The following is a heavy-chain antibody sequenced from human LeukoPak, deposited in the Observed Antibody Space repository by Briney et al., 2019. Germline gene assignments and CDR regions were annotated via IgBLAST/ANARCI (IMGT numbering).Heavy chain of an antibody. J-gene: IGHJ5*02. CDR2: INPKSGGT. CDR3: ARLSPWERGYGYGSGRGRWFDP. CDR1: GYTFTGYC. Sequence: ASVKVSCKASGYTFTGYCVHWVRQAPGQGLEWMGWINPKSGGTKYGQKFQGRVTMTRDTSISTAYMELSRLRSDDTAVYYCARLSPWERGYGYGSGRGRWFDPWGQGTLVTVSS. D-gene: IGHD3-10*01. V-gene: IGHV1-2*02.